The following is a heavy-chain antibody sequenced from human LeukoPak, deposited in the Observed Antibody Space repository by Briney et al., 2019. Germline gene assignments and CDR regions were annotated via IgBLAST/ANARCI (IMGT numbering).Heavy chain of an antibody. J-gene: IGHJ4*02. D-gene: IGHD2-15*01. CDR1: GFTFSSYS. CDR2: ISSSSSTI. Sequence: PGGSLRLSCAASGFTFSSYSMNWVRQAPGKGLEGVSYISSSSSTIYYADSMMGRFTISRDNAKNTLYLQMGSLRAEDMAVYYCARDPNCSGGSCYTPPDYWGQGTLVTVSS. CDR3: ARDPNCSGGSCYTPPDY. V-gene: IGHV3-48*04.